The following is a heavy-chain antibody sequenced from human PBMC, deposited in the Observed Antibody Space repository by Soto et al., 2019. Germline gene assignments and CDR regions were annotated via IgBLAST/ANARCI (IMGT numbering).Heavy chain of an antibody. CDR1: GYTFTSYD. CDR3: AMLEVVMITFVGVIVMKLDGMVF. CDR2: MNPNSGNT. V-gene: IGHV1-8*01. J-gene: IGHJ6*02. D-gene: IGHD3-16*02. Sequence: ASVKVSCKASGYTFTSYDINWVRQATGQGLEWMGWMNPNSGNTGDAQKFQGRVTMTRYTSISTVYMELSSLRFEDTAVYYCAMLEVVMITFVGVIVMKLDGMVFWSQGATVTVSS.